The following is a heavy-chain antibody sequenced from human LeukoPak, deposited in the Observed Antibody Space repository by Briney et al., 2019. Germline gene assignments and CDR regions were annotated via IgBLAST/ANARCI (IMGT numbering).Heavy chain of an antibody. Sequence: PSETLSLTCAVYGGSFSNYYWSWIRQSPGKGLEWIGEINHTGSTNYNPSLKSRVTISVDTSKRQFSLKLSSVTAADTAVYYCARDYGDPNPIGAFDIWGQGTMVTVSS. CDR2: INHTGST. V-gene: IGHV4-34*01. CDR1: GGSFSNYY. D-gene: IGHD4-17*01. J-gene: IGHJ3*02. CDR3: ARDYGDPNPIGAFDI.